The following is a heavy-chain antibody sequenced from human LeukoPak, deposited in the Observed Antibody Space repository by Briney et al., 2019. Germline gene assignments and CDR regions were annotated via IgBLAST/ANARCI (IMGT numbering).Heavy chain of an antibody. CDR1: GFTFSRYG. V-gene: IGHV3-30*02. CDR3: PKDFTYSVAGRGDFDY. Sequence: GGSLRLSCAASGFTFSRYGMHWVRQAPGKGLELVAFIRFDGSNKYYADSVKGRFTISRDNSKNTLHLQMSSLRGEDTAVYYCPKDFTYSVAGRGDFDYWGQGALVTVSS. D-gene: IGHD6-19*01. J-gene: IGHJ4*02. CDR2: IRFDGSNK.